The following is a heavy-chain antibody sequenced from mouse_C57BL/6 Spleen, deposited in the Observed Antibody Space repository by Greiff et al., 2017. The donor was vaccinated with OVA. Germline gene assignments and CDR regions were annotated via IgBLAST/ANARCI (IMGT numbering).Heavy chain of an antibody. J-gene: IGHJ2*01. CDR1: GYTFTEYT. CDR3: ARHEVGHDGYYVLDY. Sequence: VQLQQSGAELVKPGASVKLSCKASGYTFTEYTINWVKQRPGQGLEWIGWFYPGSGSIKYNEKFKDKATLTADKSSSTVYMELSRLTSEDSAVYFGARHEVGHDGYYVLDYWGQGTTLTVSS. CDR2: FYPGSGSI. D-gene: IGHD2-3*01. V-gene: IGHV1-62-2*01.